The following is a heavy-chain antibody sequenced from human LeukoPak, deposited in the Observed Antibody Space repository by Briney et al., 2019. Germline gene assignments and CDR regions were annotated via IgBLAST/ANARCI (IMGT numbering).Heavy chain of an antibody. V-gene: IGHV4-39*01. Sequence: SETLSLTCTVSGGSISSSNYQWGWIRQPPGKGLEWIGNIYYSGSTYCNPSLKSRVTISIDTSKNQFSLKLSSVTAADTAVYFCARLVWVNFYGFLPRERHTLYFDYWGQGTLVTVSS. J-gene: IGHJ4*02. CDR2: IYYSGST. D-gene: IGHD3-10*01. CDR1: GGSISSSNYQ. CDR3: ARLVWVNFYGFLPRERHTLYFDY.